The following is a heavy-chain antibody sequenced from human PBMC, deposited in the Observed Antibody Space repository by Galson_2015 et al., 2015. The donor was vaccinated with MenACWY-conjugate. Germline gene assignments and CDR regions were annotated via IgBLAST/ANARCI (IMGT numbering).Heavy chain of an antibody. Sequence: SLRLSCAASGFTFTGYAFNWVHQAPGKGLEWLPYISKSGSPIYYADSVKGRFTISRDNIKKTLFLEMNSLRAGDTGVYYCARVGTWVHQSVYYMDVWGKGTTVTVSS. J-gene: IGHJ6*03. D-gene: IGHD6-19*01. CDR3: ARVGTWVHQSVYYMDV. V-gene: IGHV3-48*03. CDR1: GFTFTGYA. CDR2: ISKSGSPI.